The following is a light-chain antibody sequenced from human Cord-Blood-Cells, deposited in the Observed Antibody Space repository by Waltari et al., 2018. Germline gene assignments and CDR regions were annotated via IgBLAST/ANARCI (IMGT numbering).Light chain of an antibody. V-gene: IGLV2-8*01. CDR3: SSYAGSNNWV. J-gene: IGLJ3*02. CDR2: EVS. Sequence: QSALTQPPSASGSPGPSVTIPCTGTSRDVGCYNYVSWYQQHPGKAPKLMIYEVSKRPSGVPDRFSGSKSGNTASLTVSGLQAEDEADYYCSSYAGSNNWVFGGGTKLTVL. CDR1: SRDVGCYNY.